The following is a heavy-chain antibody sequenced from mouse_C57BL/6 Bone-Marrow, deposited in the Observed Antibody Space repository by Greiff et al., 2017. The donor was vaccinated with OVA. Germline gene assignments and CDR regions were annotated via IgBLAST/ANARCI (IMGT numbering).Heavy chain of an antibody. CDR2: IYPGSGNT. D-gene: IGHD1-1*01. CDR1: GYTFTDYY. V-gene: IGHV1-76*01. CDR3: ARGAVVAPYYFDY. Sequence: VQLKQSGAELVRPGASVKLSCKASGYTFTDYYINWVKQRPGQGLEWIARIYPGSGNTYYNEKFKGKATLTAEKSSSTAYMQLSSLTSEDSAVYFCARGAVVAPYYFDYWGQGTTLTVSS. J-gene: IGHJ2*01.